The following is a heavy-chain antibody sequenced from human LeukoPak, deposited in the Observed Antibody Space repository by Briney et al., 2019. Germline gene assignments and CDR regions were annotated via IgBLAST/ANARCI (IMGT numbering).Heavy chain of an antibody. CDR1: GYTFSSYS. CDR3: AGQIRETYSLHDY. D-gene: IGHD1-26*01. Sequence: PGGSLRLSCAASGYTFSSYSMNWVRQAPGKGLEGGASISRSSSYIYYADSVKGRFTISRDNANNSLYLQMNSLRAADTAVYYCAGQIRETYSLHDYWGQGTLVTVSS. J-gene: IGHJ4*02. CDR2: ISRSSSYI. V-gene: IGHV3-21*01.